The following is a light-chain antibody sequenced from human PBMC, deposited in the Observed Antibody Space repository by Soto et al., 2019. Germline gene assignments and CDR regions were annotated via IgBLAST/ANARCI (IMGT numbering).Light chain of an antibody. Sequence: DIVMTQSPDSLAVSLGERATINCRSSQSVLYSPNNKNYVAWYQQKAGQPPKLLIYWASHRDSGVPDRLSGSGSGTDFTLTISSLQAEDVAVYYCQQYYTTPVTFGPGTKVDLK. CDR3: QQYYTTPVT. CDR2: WAS. V-gene: IGKV4-1*01. J-gene: IGKJ3*01. CDR1: QSVLYSPNNKNY.